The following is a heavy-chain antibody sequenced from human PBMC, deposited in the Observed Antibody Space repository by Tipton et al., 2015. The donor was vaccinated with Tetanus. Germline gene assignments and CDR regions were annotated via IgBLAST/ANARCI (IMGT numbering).Heavy chain of an antibody. CDR2: IYYSGST. V-gene: IGHV4-31*03. Sequence: LVKPTQTLSLTCTVSGGSISSGGYYWSWIRQHPGKGLEWIGDIYYSGSTYYNPSLKSRVTISVDTSKNQFSLKLNSVTAADTAVYYCVRDQARGARGGNYFDFWGQGTLVTVSS. CDR1: GGSISSGGYY. D-gene: IGHD1-26*01. CDR3: VRDQARGARGGNYFDF. J-gene: IGHJ4*02.